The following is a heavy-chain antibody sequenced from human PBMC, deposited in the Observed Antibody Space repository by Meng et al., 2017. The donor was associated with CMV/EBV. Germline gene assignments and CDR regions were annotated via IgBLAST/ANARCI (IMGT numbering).Heavy chain of an antibody. J-gene: IGHJ4*02. D-gene: IGHD3-22*01. Sequence: SSGSISSGGYYWSWIRQHPGKGLEWIGYIYYSGSTYYNPSLKSRVTISVDTSKNQFSLKLSSVTAADTAVYYCARDQRDSSGYYFDYWGQGTLVTVSS. CDR3: ARDQRDSSGYYFDY. V-gene: IGHV4-31*02. CDR2: IYYSGST. CDR1: SGSISSGGYY.